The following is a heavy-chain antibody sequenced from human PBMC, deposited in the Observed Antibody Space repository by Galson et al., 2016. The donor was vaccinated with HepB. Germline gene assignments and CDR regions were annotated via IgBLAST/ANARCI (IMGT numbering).Heavy chain of an antibody. Sequence: SLRLSCAASGFTVGSKYMIWVRQAPGKGLEWVSVIHTGGSTYYADSVKGRFTISRDNSKNTLYLQMNSLRAEDTAVYYCALGTGIGWYGADWGQGTLVTVSS. CDR1: GFTVGSKY. CDR3: ALGTGIGWYGAD. D-gene: IGHD6-19*01. J-gene: IGHJ4*02. CDR2: IHTGGST. V-gene: IGHV3-53*01.